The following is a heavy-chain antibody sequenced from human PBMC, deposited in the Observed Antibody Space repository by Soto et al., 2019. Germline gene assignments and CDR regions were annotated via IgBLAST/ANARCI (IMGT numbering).Heavy chain of an antibody. D-gene: IGHD3-22*01. CDR1: GGSISRSSYY. CDR3: VRHGDGYWSYYFDY. V-gene: IGHV4-39*01. J-gene: IGHJ4*02. CDR2: IYYSGNT. Sequence: QVQLQESGPGLVKPSETLSLTCTVSGGSISRSSYYWGWIRQSPGKGLEWIGSIYYSGNTYYNPSLKSRVTISVDTSKNRFSLNLSSVTAADTAVYYCVRHGDGYWSYYFDYWGQGTLVTVSS.